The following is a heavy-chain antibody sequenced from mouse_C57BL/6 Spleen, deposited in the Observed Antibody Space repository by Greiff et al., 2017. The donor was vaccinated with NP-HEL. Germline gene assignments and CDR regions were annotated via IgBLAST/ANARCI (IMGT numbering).Heavy chain of an antibody. J-gene: IGHJ3*01. CDR2: IYPGDGDT. V-gene: IGHV1-80*01. CDR3: ARHDYYGSSSPEFAY. CDR1: GYAFSSYW. D-gene: IGHD1-1*01. Sequence: QVQLKESGAELVKPGASVKISCKASGYAFSSYWMNWVKQRPGKGLEWIGQIYPGDGDTNYNGKFKGKATLTADKSSSTAYMQLSSLTSEDSAVYFCARHDYYGSSSPEFAYWGQGTLVTVSA.